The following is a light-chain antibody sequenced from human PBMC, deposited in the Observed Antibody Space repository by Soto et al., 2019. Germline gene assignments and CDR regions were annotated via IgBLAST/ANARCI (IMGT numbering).Light chain of an antibody. CDR1: SSNIGNNY. V-gene: IGLV1-51*01. CDR2: DNN. Sequence: QPVLTQPPSVSAAPGQKVTISCSGRSSNIGNNYVSWYQQLPGTAPKLLIYDNNKRPSGIPDRFSGSKSGTSATLGITGLQTGDEADYYCGTWDSSLSAGVFGGGTKLTVL. CDR3: GTWDSSLSAGV. J-gene: IGLJ2*01.